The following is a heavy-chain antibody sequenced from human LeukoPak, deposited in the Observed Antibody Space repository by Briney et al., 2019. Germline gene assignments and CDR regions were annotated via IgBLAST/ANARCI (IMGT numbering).Heavy chain of an antibody. V-gene: IGHV4-39*07. CDR3: ARESNSMAHLDY. CDR1: GGSISSSSYC. CDR2: IYYSGST. J-gene: IGHJ4*02. D-gene: IGHD2/OR15-2a*01. Sequence: SETLSLTCTVSGGSISSSSYCWGWIRQPPGKGLEWIGSIYYSGSTYYNPSLKSRVTISVDTSKNQFSLKLSSVTAADTAVYYCARESNSMAHLDYWGQGTLVTVSS.